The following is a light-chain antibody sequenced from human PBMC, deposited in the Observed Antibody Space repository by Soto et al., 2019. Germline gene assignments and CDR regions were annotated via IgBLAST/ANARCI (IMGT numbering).Light chain of an antibody. CDR2: AAS. V-gene: IGKV1-9*01. J-gene: IGKJ5*01. Sequence: DIQLTQSPSFLSASVGDRVTITCRASQGIMNYLAWYQQEPGKAPKLLIYAASTLQVGVPSRFSGSGSGTDFSLTISSLQTEDFATYYCQQLNSYPITFGQGTRLEIK. CDR3: QQLNSYPIT. CDR1: QGIMNY.